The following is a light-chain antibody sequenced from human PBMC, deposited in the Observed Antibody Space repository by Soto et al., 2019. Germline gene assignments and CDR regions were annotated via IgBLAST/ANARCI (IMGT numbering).Light chain of an antibody. J-gene: IGLJ1*01. CDR2: EVS. V-gene: IGLV2-8*01. Sequence: QSALTQPPSASGSPGQSVTISCTGTSSDVGYYNYVSWYQHHPGKAPKLMIFEVSKRPSGVPDRFSGSKSGNTASLTVSGLQAEDEADYYCSSYVGSKNFVFGPGTKLTVL. CDR3: SSYVGSKNFV. CDR1: SSDVGYYNY.